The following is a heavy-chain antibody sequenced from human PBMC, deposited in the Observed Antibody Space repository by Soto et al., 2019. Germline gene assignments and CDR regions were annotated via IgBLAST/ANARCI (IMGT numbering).Heavy chain of an antibody. CDR1: GFTFTSYN. D-gene: IGHD1-20*01. CDR3: ARVLTGATWGGFDI. CDR2: ISVSSSTI. V-gene: IGHV3-48*02. J-gene: IGHJ3*02. Sequence: EVQLVESGGGLVQPGGSLRLSCAASGFTFTSYNMNWVRQAPGKGLEWVSYISVSSSTIYYADSVKGRFTISRDNAKNSLYLIMNSLRDEDTAMYYCARVLTGATWGGFDIWGQGKMVTVSS.